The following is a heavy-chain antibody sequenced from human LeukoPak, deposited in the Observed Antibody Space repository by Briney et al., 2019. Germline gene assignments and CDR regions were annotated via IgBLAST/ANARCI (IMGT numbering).Heavy chain of an antibody. CDR2: IYTSGST. CDR3: ARDHVRQQLPDY. V-gene: IGHV4-4*07. J-gene: IGHJ4*02. D-gene: IGHD6-13*01. CDR1: GGSFSGYY. Sequence: SETLSLTCAVYGGSFSGYYWSWIRQPAGKGLEWIGRIYTSGSTNYNPSLKSRVTMSVDTSKNQFSLKLSSVTAADTAVYYCARDHVRQQLPDYWGQGTLVTVSS.